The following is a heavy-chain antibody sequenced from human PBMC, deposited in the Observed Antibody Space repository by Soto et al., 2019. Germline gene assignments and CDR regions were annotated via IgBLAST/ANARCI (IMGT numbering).Heavy chain of an antibody. V-gene: IGHV3-13*01. J-gene: IGHJ6*03. D-gene: IGHD3-16*01. CDR2: IDTAGDT. CDR1: GFTFSSYD. Sequence: EVQLVEAGGGLVQPGGSLRLSCAASGFTFSSYDMHWVRQATGKGLEWVSAIDTAGDTYYPGSVKGRCTISRENAENSLYLQMNRLRAGDTAVHYCARDSWGWKDYYCYMDVWGKGTTVTVSS. CDR3: ARDSWGWKDYYCYMDV.